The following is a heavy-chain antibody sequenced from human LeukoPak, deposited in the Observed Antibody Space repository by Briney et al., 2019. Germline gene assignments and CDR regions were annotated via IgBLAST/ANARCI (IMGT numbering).Heavy chain of an antibody. D-gene: IGHD4-17*01. J-gene: IGHJ4*02. CDR1: GYTFTSYG. Sequence: GASVKVSCKASGYTFTSYGISWVRQAPGQGLEWMGWISVYNGNTNYAQKLQGRVTMTTDTSTSTAYMELRSLRSEDTAVYYCARAYTVTRLGYWGQGTLVTVSS. CDR3: ARAYTVTRLGY. CDR2: ISVYNGNT. V-gene: IGHV1-18*01.